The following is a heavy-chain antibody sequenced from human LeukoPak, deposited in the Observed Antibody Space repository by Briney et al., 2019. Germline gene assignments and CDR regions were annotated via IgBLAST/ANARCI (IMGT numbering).Heavy chain of an antibody. CDR2: IYYSGST. D-gene: IGHD3-3*01. J-gene: IGHJ4*02. CDR1: GFPFSSYW. CDR3: ARGRDYDFWSGYVGYYFDY. Sequence: GSLRLSCVASGFPFSSYWMTWIRQPPGKGLEWIGYIYYSGSTNYNPSLKSRVTISVDTSKNQFSLKLSSVTAADTAVYYCARGRDYDFWSGYVGYYFDYWGQGTLVTVSS. V-gene: IGHV4-59*01.